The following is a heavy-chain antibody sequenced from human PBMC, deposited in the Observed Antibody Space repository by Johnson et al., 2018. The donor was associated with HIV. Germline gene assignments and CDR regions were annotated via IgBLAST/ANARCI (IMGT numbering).Heavy chain of an antibody. CDR3: AREFARLLEWFQTDGRAFDI. CDR1: GFTFSDYA. CDR2: ISSDGNNK. J-gene: IGHJ3*02. Sequence: QMLLVESGGGVVQPGRSLRLSCAASGFTFSDYAMHWVRQAPGKGLEWVASISSDGNNKYFADSVQGRFTISRDNSKNTLYLQMNSLRAEDTAVYYCAREFARLLEWFQTDGRAFDIWGQGTMVTVSS. V-gene: IGHV3-30*04. D-gene: IGHD3-3*01.